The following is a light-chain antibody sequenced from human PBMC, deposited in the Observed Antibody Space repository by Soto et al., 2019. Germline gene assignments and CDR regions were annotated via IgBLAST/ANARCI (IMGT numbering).Light chain of an antibody. V-gene: IGKV3-11*01. J-gene: IGKJ5*01. CDR1: QSVDKF. Sequence: EVDLTQSPATWTLAAGETTNPSSSASQSVDKFLAWYQQRPGQPPRLLIFDSSNRATGVTVRFSGSGSGTVFTLTIGSLEPEDSAVYYCQQRKHWPPITFGQGTRLEIK. CDR3: QQRKHWPPIT. CDR2: DSS.